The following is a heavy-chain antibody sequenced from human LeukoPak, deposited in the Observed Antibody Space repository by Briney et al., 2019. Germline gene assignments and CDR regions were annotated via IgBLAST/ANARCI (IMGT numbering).Heavy chain of an antibody. CDR1: GFTFSSYA. CDR2: IRSKANSYAT. J-gene: IGHJ6*03. V-gene: IGHV3-73*01. Sequence: GGSLRLSCAASGFTFSSYAMSWVRQAPGKGLEWVGRIRSKANSYATAYAASVKGRFTISGDDSKNTAYLQMNSLKTEDTAVYYCTRTRDEYYYYYYMDVWGKGTTVTVSS. CDR3: TRTRDEYYYYYYMDV.